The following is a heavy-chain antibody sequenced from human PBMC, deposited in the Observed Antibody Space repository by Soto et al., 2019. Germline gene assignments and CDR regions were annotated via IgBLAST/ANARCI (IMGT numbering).Heavy chain of an antibody. Sequence: PGGSLRHSCAASGFTFPNYAMSWVRQAPGKGLEWVSAISVSGNSAYYADSVKGRFTISRDNSKNTLFLQMNSLRADDTAVYYCARDLPPFCSNGICFADFWGQGTLVTVSS. D-gene: IGHD2-8*01. J-gene: IGHJ4*02. CDR1: GFTFPNYA. CDR2: ISVSGNSA. CDR3: ARDLPPFCSNGICFADF. V-gene: IGHV3-23*01.